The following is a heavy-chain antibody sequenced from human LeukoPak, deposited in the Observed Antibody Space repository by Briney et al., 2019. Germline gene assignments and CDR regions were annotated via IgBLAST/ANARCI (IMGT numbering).Heavy chain of an antibody. CDR2: ISSSSSYI. J-gene: IGHJ4*02. Sequence: GGSLRLSCAASGFTFSSYSMNWVRQAPGKGLEWVSAISSSSSYIYYADSVKGRFTISRDNTKNSLYLQINILLAENTALYYCARHWYSGSYHIDYWGQGTLVTVSS. V-gene: IGHV3-21*04. CDR3: ARHWYSGSYHIDY. CDR1: GFTFSSYS. D-gene: IGHD1-26*01.